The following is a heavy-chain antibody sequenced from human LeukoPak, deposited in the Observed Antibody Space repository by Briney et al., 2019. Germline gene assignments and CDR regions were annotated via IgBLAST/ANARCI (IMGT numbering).Heavy chain of an antibody. Sequence: GGSLRLSCAASGFTFSSYAMSWVRQAPGKGLEWVSAISGSGGSTYYADSVKGRFTISRDNSKNTLYLQMNSLRAEDTAVYYCAKGGAGSYYDSSGYYGTNYYYYMDVWGKGTTVTVSS. CDR3: AKGGAGSYYDSSGYYGTNYYYYMDV. D-gene: IGHD3-22*01. V-gene: IGHV3-23*01. J-gene: IGHJ6*03. CDR2: ISGSGGST. CDR1: GFTFSSYA.